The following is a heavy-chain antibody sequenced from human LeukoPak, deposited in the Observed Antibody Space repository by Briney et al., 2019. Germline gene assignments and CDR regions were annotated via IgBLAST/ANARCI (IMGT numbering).Heavy chain of an antibody. D-gene: IGHD6-19*01. J-gene: IGHJ4*02. CDR3: AKDLSSGSRRAY. V-gene: IGHV3-30*18. Sequence: PGRSLRLSCAASGFTFRSYGMHWVRQAPGKGLEWVAVISYDGSNKYYADSVKGRFTISRDNSKNTLYLQMNSLRAEDTGVYYCAKDLSSGSRRAYWGQGTLVTVSS. CDR1: GFTFRSYG. CDR2: ISYDGSNK.